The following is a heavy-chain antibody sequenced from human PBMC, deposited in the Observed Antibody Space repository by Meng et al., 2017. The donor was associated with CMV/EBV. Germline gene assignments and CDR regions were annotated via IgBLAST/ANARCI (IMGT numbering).Heavy chain of an antibody. CDR3: ARDLYDFWSGLIAWWFDP. CDR1: FTFSSYA. D-gene: IGHD3-3*01. Sequence: FTFSSYAMHWVRQAPGKGLEWVAVISYDGSNKYYADSVKGRFTISRDSSKNTLYLQMNSLRAEDTAVYYCARDLYDFWSGLIAWWFDPWGQGTLVTVSS. CDR2: ISYDGSNK. J-gene: IGHJ5*02. V-gene: IGHV3-30-3*01.